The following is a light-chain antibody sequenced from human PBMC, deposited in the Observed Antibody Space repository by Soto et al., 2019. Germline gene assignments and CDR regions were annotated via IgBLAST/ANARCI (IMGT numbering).Light chain of an antibody. CDR1: SSNIGSNY. J-gene: IGLJ2*01. CDR2: RAS. V-gene: IGLV1-47*01. CDR3: AAWDDTLNGLV. Sequence: QSALTQPPSASGTPGQRVTISCSGSSSNIGSNYVYWYQQVPGTAPRLLMYRASQRPSGVPDRFSGSKSGTSASLAISGLRSEDEADYYCAAWDDTLNGLVFGGGTQLTV.